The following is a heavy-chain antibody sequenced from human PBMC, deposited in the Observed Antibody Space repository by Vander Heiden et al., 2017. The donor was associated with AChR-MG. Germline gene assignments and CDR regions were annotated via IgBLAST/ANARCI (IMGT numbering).Heavy chain of an antibody. CDR3: ARQSFGTYYFDS. CDR2: IYYSGRT. Sequence: QLQLQESGPGLVKPSETLSLTCTVSGGSTSSSSSYWGWIRQPPGKGLESIATIYYSGRTYYNPSLKSRVTGSVDTSTDQFSLMLRSVTAADTAVYYCARQSFGTYYFDSWGQGTPVTVSS. CDR1: GGSTSSSSSY. D-gene: IGHD3-16*01. J-gene: IGHJ4*02. V-gene: IGHV4-39*01.